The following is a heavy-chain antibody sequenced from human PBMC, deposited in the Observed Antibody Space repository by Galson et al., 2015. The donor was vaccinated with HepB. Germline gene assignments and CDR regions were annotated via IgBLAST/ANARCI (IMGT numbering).Heavy chain of an antibody. CDR3: ARDREYYYDSSGYSGYFDY. Sequence: SVKVSCKASGGTFSSYAISWVRQAPGQGLEWMGGIIPIFGTANYAQKFQGRVTITADESTCTAYMELSSLRSEDTAVYYCARDREYYYDSSGYSGYFDYWGQGTLVTVSS. D-gene: IGHD3-22*01. CDR2: IIPIFGTA. V-gene: IGHV1-69*13. J-gene: IGHJ4*02. CDR1: GGTFSSYA.